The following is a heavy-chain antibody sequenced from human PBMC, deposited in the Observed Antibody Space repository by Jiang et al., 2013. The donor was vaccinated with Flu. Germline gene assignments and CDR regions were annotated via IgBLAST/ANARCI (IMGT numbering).Heavy chain of an antibody. V-gene: IGHV4-59*01. CDR3: ARSPVPAWFDP. Sequence: GKGLEWIGYIDYSGSTNYNPSLKSRVTISLDTSKNQFSLKLSSVTAADTAVYYCARSPVPAWFDPWGQGTLVTVSS. J-gene: IGHJ5*02. D-gene: IGHD1-14*01. CDR2: IDYSGST.